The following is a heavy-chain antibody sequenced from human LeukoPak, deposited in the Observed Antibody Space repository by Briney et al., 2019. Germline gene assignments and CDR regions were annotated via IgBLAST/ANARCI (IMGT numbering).Heavy chain of an antibody. CDR3: ARDLVDTVMSHLVLFDY. CDR1: GGSFSGYY. J-gene: IGHJ4*02. V-gene: IGHV4-34*01. D-gene: IGHD5-18*01. CDR2: INHSGST. Sequence: SETLSLTCAVYGGSFSGYYWSWLRQPPGKGLEWIGEINHSGSTNYNPSLKSRVTISVDTSKNQFSLKLSSVTAADTAVYYCARDLVDTVMSHLVLFDYWGQGTLVTVSS.